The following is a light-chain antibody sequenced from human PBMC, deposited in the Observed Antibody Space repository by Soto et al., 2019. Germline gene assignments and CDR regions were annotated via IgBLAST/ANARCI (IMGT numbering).Light chain of an antibody. J-gene: IGLJ3*02. CDR1: SSDVGGYNY. CDR3: SAYAGSRSWV. CDR2: EVY. V-gene: IGLV2-8*01. Sequence: QSAPTQPPSASGSPGQSVTFSCTGTSSDVGGYNYVSWYQQYPGTAPKLMIYEVYKRHSGVPDRFSGSKSGNTASLTVSGLQPEDEAYYYCSAYAGSRSWVFGAGTKLTVL.